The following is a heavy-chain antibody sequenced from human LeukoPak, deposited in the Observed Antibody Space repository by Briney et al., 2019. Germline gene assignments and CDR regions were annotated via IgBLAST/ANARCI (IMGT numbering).Heavy chain of an antibody. Sequence: GGSLRLSCAASGFTFSSYAMSWVRQAPGKGLEWVSAISGSGGSTYYADSVKGRFTISRDNSKNTLYLQMNSLRAEDTAVYYCAKDLRVVPAAMDFDYWGQGTLVTVSS. CDR3: AKDLRVVPAAMDFDY. D-gene: IGHD2-2*01. J-gene: IGHJ4*02. CDR1: GFTFSSYA. V-gene: IGHV3-23*01. CDR2: ISGSGGST.